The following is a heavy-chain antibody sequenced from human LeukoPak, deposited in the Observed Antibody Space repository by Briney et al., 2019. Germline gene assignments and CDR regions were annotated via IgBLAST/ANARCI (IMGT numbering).Heavy chain of an antibody. J-gene: IGHJ3*02. V-gene: IGHV1-18*01. D-gene: IGHD4-17*01. CDR1: GYTFTSYG. Sequence: ASVKVSCKASGYTFTSYGISWVRQAPGQGLEWMGWISAYNGNTNYAQKLQGRVTITADKSTSTAYMELSSLRSEDTAVYYCASERGVDDYGDYDAFDIWGQGTMVTVSS. CDR2: ISAYNGNT. CDR3: ASERGVDDYGDYDAFDI.